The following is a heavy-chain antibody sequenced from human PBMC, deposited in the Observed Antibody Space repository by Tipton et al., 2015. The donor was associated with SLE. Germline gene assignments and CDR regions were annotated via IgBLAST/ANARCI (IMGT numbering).Heavy chain of an antibody. J-gene: IGHJ4*02. CDR3: ARGGDDSSGYLLDY. D-gene: IGHD3-22*01. CDR1: GGSFSGYY. CDR2: INHSGST. Sequence: LRLSCAVYGGSFSGYYWSWIRQPPGKGLEWIGEINHSGSTNYNPSLKSRVTISVDTSKNQFSLKLSSVTAADTAVYYCARGGDDSSGYLLDYWGQGTLVTVSS. V-gene: IGHV4-34*01.